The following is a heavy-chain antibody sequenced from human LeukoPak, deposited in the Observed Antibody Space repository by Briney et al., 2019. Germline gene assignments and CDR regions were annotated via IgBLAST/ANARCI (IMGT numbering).Heavy chain of an antibody. CDR3: ASGGDVPLEYCQH. V-gene: IGHV1-2*02. J-gene: IGHJ1*01. CDR2: INPNSGGT. CDR1: GYAFTGYY. D-gene: IGHD2-21*02. Sequence: ASVKVSCKASGYAFTGYYINWVRQAPGQGLEWMGWINPNSGGTNYAQKFQGRVTMTRDTSISTAYMELSRLRSDDTAVYYFASGGDVPLEYCQHWGQGTLVTVSS.